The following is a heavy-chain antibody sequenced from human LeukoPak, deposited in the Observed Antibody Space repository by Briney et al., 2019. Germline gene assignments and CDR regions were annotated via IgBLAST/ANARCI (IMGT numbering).Heavy chain of an antibody. J-gene: IGHJ3*02. CDR2: FSGSGSST. V-gene: IGHV3-23*01. D-gene: IGHD3-22*01. Sequence: GGTLRLSCAASGFTLSSYATSWVRQAPGKGLEWVSGFSGSGSSTFYADSVKGRCTISRDNSKNTLYLQMNSLRVEDTAVYYCARGLFLSGYLDAFDIWGQGTVVTVSS. CDR1: GFTLSSYA. CDR3: ARGLFLSGYLDAFDI.